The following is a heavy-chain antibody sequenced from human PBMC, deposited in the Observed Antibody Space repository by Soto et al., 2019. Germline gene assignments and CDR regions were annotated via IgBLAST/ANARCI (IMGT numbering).Heavy chain of an antibody. D-gene: IGHD3-3*01. CDR2: ISPDGSNK. J-gene: IGHJ4*02. CDR3: AKDRGLRFLSQTIDY. CDR1: GFTFSSYG. V-gene: IGHV3-30*18. Sequence: QMQLVETGGGVVQPGRSLRLSCAASGFTFSSYGMHWVRQAPGKGLEWVAVISPDGSNKYYADSVKGRFTISRDNSKYTLYLQMNSLRVEDTAVYFCAKDRGLRFLSQTIDYWGQGTLVTVSS.